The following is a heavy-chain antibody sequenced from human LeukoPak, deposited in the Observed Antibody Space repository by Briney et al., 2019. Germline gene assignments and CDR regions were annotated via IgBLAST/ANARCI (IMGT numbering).Heavy chain of an antibody. CDR2: ISGSGDST. J-gene: IGHJ1*01. CDR3: ARGRPYPYCSGTGCPTEYFQH. CDR1: GFTFSNYA. Sequence: GGSLRLSCAASGFTFSNYAMRWVRQAPGKGLEWVSGISGSGDSTYYADSVKGRFTISRDNSKNTLYLQMNSLRTEDTAVYYCARGRPYPYCSGTGCPTEYFQHWGQGTLVTVSS. D-gene: IGHD2-15*01. V-gene: IGHV3-23*01.